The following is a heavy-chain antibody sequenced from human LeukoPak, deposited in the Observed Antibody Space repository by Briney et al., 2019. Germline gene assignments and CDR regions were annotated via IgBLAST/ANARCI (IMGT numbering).Heavy chain of an antibody. CDR2: INPNSGGT. V-gene: IGHV1-2*02. J-gene: IGHJ6*03. Sequence: GASVKVSCKASGYTFTGYYMHWVRPAPGQGLEWMGWINPNSGGTNYAQKLQGRVTMTRDTSISTAYMELSRLRSDDTAVYYCARDGARIASDYYYMDVWGKGTTVTVSS. D-gene: IGHD3-16*02. CDR1: GYTFTGYY. CDR3: ARDGARIASDYYYMDV.